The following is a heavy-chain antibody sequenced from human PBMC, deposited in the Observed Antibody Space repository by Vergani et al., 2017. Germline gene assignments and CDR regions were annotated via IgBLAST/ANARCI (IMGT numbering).Heavy chain of an antibody. V-gene: IGHV3-33*06. CDR3: AKPVGIQEQWPDAFDI. CDR1: GFTFSSYG. Sequence: QVQLVESGGGVVQPGRSLRLSCAASGFTFSSYGMHWVRQAPGKGLEWVAVIWYDGSNKYYADSVKGRFTISSDNSKNTLYLQMNSRRAEDTAVYYCAKPVGIQEQWPDAFDIWGQGTMVTVSS. J-gene: IGHJ3*02. CDR2: IWYDGSNK. D-gene: IGHD6-19*01.